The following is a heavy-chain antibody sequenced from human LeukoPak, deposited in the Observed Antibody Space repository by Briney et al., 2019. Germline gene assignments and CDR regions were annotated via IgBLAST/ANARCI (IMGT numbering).Heavy chain of an antibody. CDR3: ARAGGGYHDY. CDR1: GFTFSSCG. V-gene: IGHV3-33*01. CDR2: IWYDGSQK. Sequence: GRSLRLSCAASGFTFSSCGMHWVRQAPGKGLEWVAVIWYDGSQKYYADSVKGRFTISRDNSKNTLYLQMNSLRAEDTAVYYCARAGGGYHDYWGQGTLVTVSS. D-gene: IGHD5-12*01. J-gene: IGHJ4*02.